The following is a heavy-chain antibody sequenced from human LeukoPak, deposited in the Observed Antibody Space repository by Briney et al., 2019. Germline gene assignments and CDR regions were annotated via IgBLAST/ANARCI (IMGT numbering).Heavy chain of an antibody. CDR2: ISYDGSNK. CDR3: AKDLTTYFDILTGSDAFDI. Sequence: GRSLRLSCAASGFTLSSYGMPWVRQAPGKGLEWVAVISYDGSNKYYADSVKGRFTISRDNSKNTLYLQMNSLRAEDTAVYYCAKDLTTYFDILTGSDAFDIWGQGTMVTVSS. CDR1: GFTLSSYG. V-gene: IGHV3-30*18. J-gene: IGHJ3*02. D-gene: IGHD3-9*01.